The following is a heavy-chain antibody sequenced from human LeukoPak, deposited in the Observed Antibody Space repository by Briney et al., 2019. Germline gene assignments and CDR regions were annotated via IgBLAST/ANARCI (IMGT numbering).Heavy chain of an antibody. CDR3: ARGPDAFDI. CDR2: IRYDGSNK. V-gene: IGHV3-30*02. Sequence: PGGSLRLSCAASGFTFSSYGMHWVRQAPGKGLEWVAFIRYDGSNKYYADSVKGRFTISRDNAKNSLYLQMSSLRAEDTALYYCARGPDAFDIWGQGTMVTVSS. CDR1: GFTFSSYG. J-gene: IGHJ3*02.